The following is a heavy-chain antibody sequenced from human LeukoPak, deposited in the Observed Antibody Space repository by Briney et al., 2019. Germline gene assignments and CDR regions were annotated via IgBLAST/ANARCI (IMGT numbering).Heavy chain of an antibody. V-gene: IGHV3-23*01. CDR3: ANLRYFDWLFHNYFDY. J-gene: IGHJ4*02. CDR2: ISGSGGST. Sequence: GRSLRLSCAASGFTFDDYAMSWVRQAPGKGLEWVSGISGSGGSTYYADSVKGRFTISRDNSKNTLYLQMNSLRAEDTAVYYRANLRYFDWLFHNYFDYWGQGTLVTVSS. D-gene: IGHD3-9*01. CDR1: GFTFDDYA.